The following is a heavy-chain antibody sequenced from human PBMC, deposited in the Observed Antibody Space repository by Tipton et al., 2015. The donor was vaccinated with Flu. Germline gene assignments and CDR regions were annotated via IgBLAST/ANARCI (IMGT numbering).Heavy chain of an antibody. Sequence: QLVQSGAEVKKPGESLKISCQASGYSFTTYWIGWVRQMPGKGLEWMGLIYPGDSDTKYSPSFEGQVTISADKSISTIYLQWASLKASDSAIYFCVRHVGSGRNFDSWCQGALVTVSS. J-gene: IGHJ4*02. V-gene: IGHV5-51*01. CDR3: VRHVGSGRNFDS. CDR2: IYPGDSDT. CDR1: GYSFTTYW. D-gene: IGHD1-26*01.